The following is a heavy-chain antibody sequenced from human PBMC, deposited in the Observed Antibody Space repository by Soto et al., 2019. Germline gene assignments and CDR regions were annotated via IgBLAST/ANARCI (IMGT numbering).Heavy chain of an antibody. CDR1: SGSISNSY. V-gene: IGHV4-59*08. Sequence: TSETLSLTCTVSSGSISNSYWSWIRQSPGKGLEWIGYIYSSGSTNYNPSLKRRVTISVDTSKNQYSLKLSSLIAADTAVYYCARHSPPFFYGSGPWDVWGQGTTVT. CDR2: IYSSGST. J-gene: IGHJ6*02. D-gene: IGHD3-10*01. CDR3: ARHSPPFFYGSGPWDV.